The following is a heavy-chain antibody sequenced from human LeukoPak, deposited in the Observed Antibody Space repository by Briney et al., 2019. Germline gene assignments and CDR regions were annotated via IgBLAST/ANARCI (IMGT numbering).Heavy chain of an antibody. CDR1: GYSFTDFY. D-gene: IGHD4-11*01. Sequence: ASVKVSCKASGYSFTDFYMHWVRQAPGQGLEWMGIINPSGGSTNYAQKFQGRVTMTRDTSISTAYMELSRLRSDDTAVYYCCNFVYDMDVWGKGTTVTVSS. CDR2: INPSGGST. J-gene: IGHJ6*03. V-gene: IGHV1-2*02. CDR3: CNFVYDMDV.